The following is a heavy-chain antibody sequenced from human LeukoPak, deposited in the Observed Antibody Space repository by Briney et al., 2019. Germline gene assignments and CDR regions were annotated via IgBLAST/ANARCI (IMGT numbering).Heavy chain of an antibody. J-gene: IGHJ4*02. V-gene: IGHV4-34*01. Sequence: SETLSLTCAVYGGSFSGYYWSWIRQPPGRGLEWIGEINHSGNTNYNPSLKSRVTISVDTSKNQLSLKLSSLTAADTAVYYCARRTDTRGYRRFDYWGQGTLVTVSS. CDR3: ARRTDTRGYRRFDY. CDR1: GGSFSGYY. CDR2: INHSGNT. D-gene: IGHD5-18*01.